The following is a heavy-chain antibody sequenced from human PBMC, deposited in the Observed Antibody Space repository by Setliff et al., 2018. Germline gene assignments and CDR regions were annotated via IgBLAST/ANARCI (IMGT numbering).Heavy chain of an antibody. D-gene: IGHD3-22*01. CDR3: VRGPGPSVVVAIPFDH. J-gene: IGHJ4*02. V-gene: IGHV1-18*01. Sequence: ASVKVSCKTSRYAFITFGMSWVRQAPGQGLEWMGWISPVYGIANYARKFQGRVTMTADTSTTTAYLELTSLRYDDTAVYYCVRGPGPSVVVAIPFDHWGQGSRVTVSS. CDR2: ISPVYGIA. CDR1: RYAFITFG.